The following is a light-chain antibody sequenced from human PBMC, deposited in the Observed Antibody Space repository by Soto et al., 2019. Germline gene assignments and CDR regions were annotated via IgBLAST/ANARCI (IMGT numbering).Light chain of an antibody. J-gene: IGKJ1*01. CDR2: QTS. Sequence: PGDRVTLSCRASQYINTRLAWYQHRPGQAPRLLIYQTSIRAAGIPARFSASGTGTDCSLTISVLEPEDFAVYYCQQDGNSRGMFGQGTKVDIK. V-gene: IGKV3D-11*03. CDR1: QYINTR. CDR3: QQDGNSRGM.